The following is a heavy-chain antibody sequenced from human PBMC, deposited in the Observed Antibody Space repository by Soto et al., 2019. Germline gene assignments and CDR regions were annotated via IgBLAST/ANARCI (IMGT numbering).Heavy chain of an antibody. J-gene: IGHJ6*02. CDR2: IGTAGDT. V-gene: IGHV3-13*01. CDR3: ARVLPGPSTTGTAKDYYYYGMDV. D-gene: IGHD1-1*01. CDR1: GFTFSSYD. Sequence: GGSLRLSCAASGFTFSSYDMHWVRQATGKGLEWVSAIGTAGDTYYPGSVKGRFTISRENTKNSLYLQMNSLRDEDTAVYYCARVLPGPSTTGTAKDYYYYGMDVWGQGTTVTVSS.